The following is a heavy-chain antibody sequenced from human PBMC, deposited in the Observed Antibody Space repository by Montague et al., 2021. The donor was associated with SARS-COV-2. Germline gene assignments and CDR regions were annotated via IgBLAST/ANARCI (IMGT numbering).Heavy chain of an antibody. V-gene: IGHV4-39*01. CDR2: INDSGTT. CDR3: ARQWGMAAAGN. CDR1: GGSITDRSYY. D-gene: IGHD6-13*01. Sequence: SETLSLTCIVSGGSITDRSYYWGCIRQSPGKGLEWFGSINDSGTTYYNPSLKSRVTISLYTAKNQFSLKMTTVTAADTAVYYCARQWGMAAAGNWGQETVATV. J-gene: IGHJ4*02.